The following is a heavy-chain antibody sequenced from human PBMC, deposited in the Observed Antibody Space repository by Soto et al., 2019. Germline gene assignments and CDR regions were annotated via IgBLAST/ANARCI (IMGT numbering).Heavy chain of an antibody. Sequence: SVKVSCKASGGTFSSFAISWVRQAPGQGLEWMGGIIPIFGAPNYSQRFQGRVTITADESTSTAYMELSSLRSEDTAVYYCARAHERIELPNYYYYPVDVWGQGTTITV. CDR2: IIPIFGAP. V-gene: IGHV1-69*13. CDR1: GGTFSSFA. CDR3: ARAHERIELPNYYYYPVDV. D-gene: IGHD1-1*01. J-gene: IGHJ6*02.